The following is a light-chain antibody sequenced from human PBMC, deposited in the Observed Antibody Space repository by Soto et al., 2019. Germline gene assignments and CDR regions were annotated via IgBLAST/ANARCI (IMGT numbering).Light chain of an antibody. J-gene: IGKJ1*01. Sequence: EIVLTQSPGTLSLSPGERATLSCRASQSVSSSYLAWYQQKPGQAPRLLIYGASSRATGIPDRFSGSGSGTDFTLTISRLEPEDFAVYYCQHLRTFGQGT. CDR1: QSVSSSY. CDR2: GAS. V-gene: IGKV3-20*01. CDR3: QHLRT.